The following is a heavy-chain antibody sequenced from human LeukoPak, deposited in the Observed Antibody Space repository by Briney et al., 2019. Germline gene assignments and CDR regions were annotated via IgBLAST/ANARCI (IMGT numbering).Heavy chain of an antibody. V-gene: IGHV1-3*01. CDR1: GYSFTTYA. D-gene: IGHD4-17*01. CDR2: INPDKGDT. CDR3: ARRLKGSYGNAFDS. J-gene: IGHJ4*02. Sequence: GASVTVSCKASGYSFTTYATHWVRQAPGQRLEWMGWINPDKGDTKYSQNFQGRITVTRDTSASTTYMELSSLISADTAVYYCARRLKGSYGNAFDSWGQGALVTVSS.